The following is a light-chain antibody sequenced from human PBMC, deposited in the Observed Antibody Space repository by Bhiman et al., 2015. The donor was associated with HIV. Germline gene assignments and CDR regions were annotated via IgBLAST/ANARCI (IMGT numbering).Light chain of an antibody. CDR1: SSNIGNNY. CDR2: ENN. V-gene: IGLV1-51*02. J-gene: IGLJ2*01. CDR3: QSYDNSLSGSV. Sequence: QSVLTQPPSVSAAPGQKVTISCSGSSSNIGNNYVSWYQELPGTAPKLLIYENNKRPSGIPDRFSGSKSGTQPPWAITGLQAEDEADYYCQSYDNSLSGSVFGGGTKLTVL.